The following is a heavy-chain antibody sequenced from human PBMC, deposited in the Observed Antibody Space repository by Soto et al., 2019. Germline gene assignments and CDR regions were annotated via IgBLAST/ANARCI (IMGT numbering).Heavy chain of an antibody. D-gene: IGHD3-3*01. CDR2: ISSRGSSI. Sequence: PGGSLRLSCAASGFTFSNAWMNWVRQAPGKGLEWVSYISSRGSSIYYADSVKGRFTISRDNAKNSLYLQMNGLRAEDTAVYYCARGYYDFWSGYYISPYGMDVWGQGTTVTVSS. J-gene: IGHJ6*02. V-gene: IGHV3-11*01. CDR3: ARGYYDFWSGYYISPYGMDV. CDR1: GFTFSNAW.